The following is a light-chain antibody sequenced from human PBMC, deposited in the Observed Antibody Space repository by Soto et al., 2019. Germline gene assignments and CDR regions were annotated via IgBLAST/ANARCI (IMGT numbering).Light chain of an antibody. J-gene: IGLJ1*01. CDR3: SSYTSSSTRV. CDR2: DVS. Sequence: QSALTQPASVSWSPGQSITISCTGTSSDVGGYNYVSWYQQHPGKAPKLTIYDVSNRPSGVSNRFSGSKSGNTASLTISGLQAEDEADYYCSSYTSSSTRVFGTGTKVTVL. V-gene: IGLV2-14*01. CDR1: SSDVGGYNY.